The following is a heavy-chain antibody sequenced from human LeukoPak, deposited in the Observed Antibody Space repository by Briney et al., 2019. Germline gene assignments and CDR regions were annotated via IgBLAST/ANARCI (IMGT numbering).Heavy chain of an antibody. D-gene: IGHD2-2*01. CDR2: ISAYNGNT. Sequence: ASVKVSCKASGYTFTSYGISWVRQAPGQGLEWMGWISAYNGNTNYAQKLQGRVTMTTDTSTSTAYMELRSLRSDDTAVYYCARMGCSSTSCYYYYYYMDVWGKGTTVTVSS. V-gene: IGHV1-18*01. CDR3: ARMGCSSTSCYYYYYYMDV. J-gene: IGHJ6*03. CDR1: GYTFTSYG.